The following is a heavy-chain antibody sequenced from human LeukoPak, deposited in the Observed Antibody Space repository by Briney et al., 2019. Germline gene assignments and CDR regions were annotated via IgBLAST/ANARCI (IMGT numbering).Heavy chain of an antibody. J-gene: IGHJ6*02. CDR2: MNPNSGNT. CDR1: GYTFTSYD. Sequence: ASVKVPCKASGYTFTSYDINWVRQATGQGLEWMGWMNPNSGNTGYAQKFQGRVTMTRNTSISTAYMELRSLRSEDTVVYYCARCPLTTVVTGGMDVWGQGTTVTVSS. CDR3: ARCPLTTVVTGGMDV. D-gene: IGHD4-23*01. V-gene: IGHV1-8*01.